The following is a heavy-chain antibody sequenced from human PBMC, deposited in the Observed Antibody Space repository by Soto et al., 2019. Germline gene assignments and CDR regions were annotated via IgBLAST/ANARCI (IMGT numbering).Heavy chain of an antibody. CDR3: TTDPGDYEDY. J-gene: IGHJ4*02. CDR1: GLNIDDAG. CDR2: IKSKKDGGTT. Sequence: GGPKRLSCRASGLNIDDAGVSWVSKTPGKGLEWVGRIKSKKDGGTTDYAAPVKGRFTISRDDSRNTLYLQMNSLRTEDTAVYYCTTDPGDYEDYWGQGTQVTVSS. V-gene: IGHV3-15*01. D-gene: IGHD4-17*01.